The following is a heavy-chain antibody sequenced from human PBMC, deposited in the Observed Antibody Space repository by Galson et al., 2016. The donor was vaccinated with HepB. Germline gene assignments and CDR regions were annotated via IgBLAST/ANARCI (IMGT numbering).Heavy chain of an antibody. CDR3: ARTLYDYVWGSYRYPQDY. J-gene: IGHJ4*02. CDR2: ISYDGSNK. V-gene: IGHV3-30-3*01. CDR1: GFTFSSYA. Sequence: SLRLSCAASGFTFSSYAMHWVRQAPGKGLEWVAVISYDGSNKYYADSVKGRFTISRDNSKNTLYLQMNSLRTGDTAVYCCARTLYDYVWGSYRYPQDYWGQGTLVTVSS. D-gene: IGHD3-16*02.